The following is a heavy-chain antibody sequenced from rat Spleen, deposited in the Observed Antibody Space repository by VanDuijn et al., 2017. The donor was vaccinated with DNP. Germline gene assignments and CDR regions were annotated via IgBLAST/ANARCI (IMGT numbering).Heavy chain of an antibody. CDR2: ISYSGST. D-gene: IGHD4-5*01. CDR3: ARWVRYFDS. V-gene: IGHV3-1*01. Sequence: VQLQESGPGLVKPSQSLSLTCSVTGYSITSSYWAWIRKLPENKMEWVGYISYSGSTSYNPSLKSRISITRYTSKNQFFLHLNSLTTEDTATYYCARWVRYFDSWGQGVMVTVSS. J-gene: IGHJ2*01. CDR1: GYSITSSY.